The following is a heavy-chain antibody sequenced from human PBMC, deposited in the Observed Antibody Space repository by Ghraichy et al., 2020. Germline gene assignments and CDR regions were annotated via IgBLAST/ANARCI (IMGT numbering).Heavy chain of an antibody. Sequence: ASVKVSCKTSGFTFIGYYMHWVRQAPGQGLEWMGWINPNTGGTNYAQKFQGRVTMTRDTSISTVYMELSRLRSDDTAVYYCARDDAVTDIPYWGQGTLVTVSS. J-gene: IGHJ4*02. CDR1: GFTFIGYY. D-gene: IGHD4-17*01. CDR2: INPNTGGT. CDR3: ARDDAVTDIPY. V-gene: IGHV1-2*02.